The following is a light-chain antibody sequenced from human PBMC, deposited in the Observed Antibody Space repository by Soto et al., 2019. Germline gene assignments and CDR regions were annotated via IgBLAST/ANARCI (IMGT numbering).Light chain of an antibody. CDR2: LGS. CDR1: QSLLHSNGYDY. J-gene: IGKJ1*01. V-gene: IGKV2-28*01. CDR3: MQALETHLN. Sequence: DIVMTQSPLSLPVTPGEPASISCRSSQSLLHSNGYDYLDWYLQKPGQPPQLLIYLGSNRASGVPDRFSGSGSGTDFTLKISRVEGEDVGVYYCMQALETHLNFGQGTNVDIK.